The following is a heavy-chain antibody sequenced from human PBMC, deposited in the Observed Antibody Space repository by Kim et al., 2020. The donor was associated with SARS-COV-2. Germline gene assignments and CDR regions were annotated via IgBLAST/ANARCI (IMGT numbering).Heavy chain of an antibody. CDR1: GGTFSSYA. CDR3: ARDVVYGAQRGYFDY. CDR2: IIPILGIA. Sequence: SVKVSCKASGGTFSSYAISWVRQAPGQGLEWMGRIIPILGIANYAQKFQGRVTITADKSTSTAYMELSSLRSEDTAVYYCARDVVYGAQRGYFDYWGQG. V-gene: IGHV1-69*04. J-gene: IGHJ4*02. D-gene: IGHD4-17*01.